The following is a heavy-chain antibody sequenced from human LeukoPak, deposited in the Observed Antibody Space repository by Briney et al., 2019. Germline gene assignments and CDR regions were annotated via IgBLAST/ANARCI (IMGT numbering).Heavy chain of an antibody. CDR1: GFTFSSYS. Sequence: GGSLRLSCAASGFTFSSYSMNWVRQAPGKGLEWVSSISSSSSYIYYADSVRGRFTISRDNAKNSLYLQMNSLRAEDTAVYYCAREVTTTQNFDYWGQGTLVTVSS. D-gene: IGHD1-1*01. V-gene: IGHV3-21*01. CDR2: ISSSSSYI. J-gene: IGHJ4*02. CDR3: AREVTTTQNFDY.